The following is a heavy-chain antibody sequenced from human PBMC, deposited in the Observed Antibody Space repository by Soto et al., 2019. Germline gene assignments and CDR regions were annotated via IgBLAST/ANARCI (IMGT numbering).Heavy chain of an antibody. CDR2: INAANGTT. V-gene: IGHV1-3*01. J-gene: IGHJ4*02. CDR3: ARDQGLCSGGSCWGYFDY. D-gene: IGHD2-15*01. Sequence: QVQLVQSGAEVKKPGASVKVSCKASGYTFTNNAIHWVRQAPGQRLEWMGWINAANGTTKYSQKFQGRVTITRDTSASTAYMELSSLRSEDTAVYYCARDQGLCSGGSCWGYFDYWGQGTLVTVST. CDR1: GYTFTNNA.